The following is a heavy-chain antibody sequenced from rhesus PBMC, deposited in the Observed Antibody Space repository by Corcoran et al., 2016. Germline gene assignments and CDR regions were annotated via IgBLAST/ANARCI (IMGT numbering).Heavy chain of an antibody. Sequence: QVKLQQWGGGLVKPSETLSLTCAVYGASTSGSYYWFWIRQPPGKGLEGVGNIDGNSAKTNYNPSLKNRVTISKDTSKNQFSLKLSSVTAADTAVYYCARAYSSSYGDWGQGVLVTVSS. D-gene: IGHD3-16*01. V-gene: IGHV4-73*01. J-gene: IGHJ4*01. CDR2: IDGNSAKT. CDR1: GASTSGSYY. CDR3: ARAYSSSYGD.